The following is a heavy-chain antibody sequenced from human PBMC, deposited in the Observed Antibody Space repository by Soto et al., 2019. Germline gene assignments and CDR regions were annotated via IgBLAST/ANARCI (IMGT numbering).Heavy chain of an antibody. CDR2: ISISKGNT. D-gene: IGHD5-12*01. Sequence: QVQLVQSGAEVKRPGASVKVSCKASGYTFLNYDVAWVRRAPGQGLEWLGWISISKGNTYYAQRLQGRVTMTTDTATTTAYMEVTSLRSDDTAVYFCGRKGYIGNFGLDVWGQGTTVPVSS. V-gene: IGHV1-18*01. CDR3: GRKGYIGNFGLDV. J-gene: IGHJ6*02. CDR1: GYTFLNYD.